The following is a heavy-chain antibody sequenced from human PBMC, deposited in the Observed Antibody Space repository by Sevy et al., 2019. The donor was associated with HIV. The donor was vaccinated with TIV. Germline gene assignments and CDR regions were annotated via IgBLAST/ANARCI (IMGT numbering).Heavy chain of an antibody. J-gene: IGHJ3*02. CDR1: GFSFSNYA. CDR3: AKDRVWELGDAFDI. D-gene: IGHD1-7*01. V-gene: IGHV3-23*01. Sequence: GGSLRLSCAASGFSFSNYAMNWVRQAPGKGLEWVSGTSGRGSGTYYAGSVKGRFTMSRDNSKNTLYLQMNSLRAEDTAVYYCAKDRVWELGDAFDIWGQGTMVTVSS. CDR2: TSGRGSGT.